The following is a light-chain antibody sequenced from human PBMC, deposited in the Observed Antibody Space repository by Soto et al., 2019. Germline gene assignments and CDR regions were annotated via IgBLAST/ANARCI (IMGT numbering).Light chain of an antibody. J-gene: IGLJ2*01. V-gene: IGLV2-8*01. CDR3: NSYVGNNVI. CDR2: DVS. Sequence: QSALTQPPSASGSPGQSVTISCTGTSSDVGGYNRVSWYQQHPGKAPKLMIYDVSKRPSGVPDRFSGSKFGNTASLTVSGLQAEDEGDYYCNSYVGNNVIFGGGTQLTVL. CDR1: SSDVGGYNR.